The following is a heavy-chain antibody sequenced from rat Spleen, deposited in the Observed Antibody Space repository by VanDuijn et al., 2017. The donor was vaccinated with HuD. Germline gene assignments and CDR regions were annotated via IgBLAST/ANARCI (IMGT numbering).Heavy chain of an antibody. V-gene: IGHV5-20*01. D-gene: IGHD1-12*02. CDR1: GFTFDDYH. Sequence: EVQLVESGGGLVQPGRSLKLSCAASGFTFDDYHMAWVRQAPTKGLEWVASINYDGSNTYYRDSVKGRFTLSRDNAKSSLYLQMDSLRSEDTATYYCARDNYDGTYYYGFAYWGQGTLVTVSS. J-gene: IGHJ3*01. CDR3: ARDNYDGTYYYGFAY. CDR2: INYDGSNT.